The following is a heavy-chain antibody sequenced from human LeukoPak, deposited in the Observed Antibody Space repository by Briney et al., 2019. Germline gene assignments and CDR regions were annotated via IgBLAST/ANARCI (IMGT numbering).Heavy chain of an antibody. Sequence: SETLSLTCTVSGGSISSYYWSWFRQPPGKGLEWIGYIYYSGSTNYNPSLKSRVTISVHTSKNQFSLKLSSVTAADTAVYYCARDHGIVGATRAFDIWGQGTMVTVSS. V-gene: IGHV4-59*01. CDR1: GGSISSYY. J-gene: IGHJ3*02. CDR2: IYYSGST. D-gene: IGHD1-26*01. CDR3: ARDHGIVGATRAFDI.